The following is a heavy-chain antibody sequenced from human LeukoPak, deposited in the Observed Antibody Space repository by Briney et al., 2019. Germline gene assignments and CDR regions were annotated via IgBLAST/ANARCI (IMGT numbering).Heavy chain of an antibody. CDR1: GFSFIAYD. Sequence: QPGGSLRLSCTASGFSFIAYDVNWVRQAPGRGLEWVSHITSSGSTIYYADSVKGRFTISRDNAKNSLYLQMNSLRGEDTAVYYCARPGYSSSWSAIDIRGQGTMVTVSS. V-gene: IGHV3-48*03. D-gene: IGHD6-13*01. J-gene: IGHJ3*02. CDR2: ITSSGSTI. CDR3: ARPGYSSSWSAIDI.